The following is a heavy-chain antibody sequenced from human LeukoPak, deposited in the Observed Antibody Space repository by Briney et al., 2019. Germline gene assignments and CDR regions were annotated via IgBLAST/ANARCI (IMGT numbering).Heavy chain of an antibody. CDR2: ISSNGDNT. D-gene: IGHD6-13*01. J-gene: IGHJ4*02. CDR3: ARIAAGAGTHFDY. CDR1: GFTFSNYA. V-gene: IGHV3-64*01. Sequence: GGSLRLSCAASGFTFSNYAMHWVRQAPGKGLEYVSAISSNGDNTYYANSVKGRFTISRDNSKNTLYLQMGSLRAEDMAVYYCARIAAGAGTHFDYWGQGTLVTVSS.